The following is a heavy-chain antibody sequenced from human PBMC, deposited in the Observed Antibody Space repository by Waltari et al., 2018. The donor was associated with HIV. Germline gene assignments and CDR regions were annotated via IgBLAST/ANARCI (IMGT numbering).Heavy chain of an antibody. Sequence: QVQLVSTGAGVKKPGASVKVSCKAPGYTSTGDNMPWVRPAPGQGLEWMGWINPNSGGTNYAQKFQGRVTMTRDTSISTAYMELSRLRSDDTAVYYCARLNSSSWYDYYFDYWGQGTLVTVSS. D-gene: IGHD6-13*01. CDR1: GYTSTGDN. CDR3: ARLNSSSWYDYYFDY. V-gene: IGHV1-2*02. CDR2: INPNSGGT. J-gene: IGHJ4*02.